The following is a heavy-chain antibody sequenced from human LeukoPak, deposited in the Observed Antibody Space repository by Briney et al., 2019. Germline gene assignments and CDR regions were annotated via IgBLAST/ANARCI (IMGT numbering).Heavy chain of an antibody. CDR2: IWYDGSNK. J-gene: IGHJ4*02. Sequence: GGSLRLSCAASGFTFSSYGMHWVRQAPGKGLEWVAVIWYDGSNKYYADSVKGRFTISRDNSKNTLYLQMNSLRAEDTAVYYCARGAGEWELLRGFGDYWGQGTLVTVSS. CDR3: ARGAGEWELLRGFGDY. D-gene: IGHD1-26*01. V-gene: IGHV3-33*08. CDR1: GFTFSSYG.